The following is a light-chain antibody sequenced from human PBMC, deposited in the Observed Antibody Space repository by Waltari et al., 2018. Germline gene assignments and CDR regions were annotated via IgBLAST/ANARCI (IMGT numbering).Light chain of an antibody. Sequence: QSALTQPASVSASPGQSITISCTGTSSDVDDYNYVAWYQQRPGKAPKLSIYDASNRPSGVSNRFSASKSVNTVSLTISGLQAEDEADYYCSSYRTTVLFGGGTKLTVL. CDR3: SSYRTTVL. J-gene: IGLJ3*02. V-gene: IGLV2-14*03. CDR1: SSDVDDYNY. CDR2: DAS.